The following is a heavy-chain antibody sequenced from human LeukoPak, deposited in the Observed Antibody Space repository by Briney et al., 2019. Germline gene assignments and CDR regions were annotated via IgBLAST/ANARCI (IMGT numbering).Heavy chain of an antibody. J-gene: IGHJ5*02. D-gene: IGHD6-13*01. V-gene: IGHV3-23*01. CDR2: ISGSGGST. Sequence: PGRSLRLSCAASGFTFSSYAMSWVRQAPGKGLEWVSAISGSGGSTYYADSVKGRFTISRDNSKTTLYLQMNSLRAEDTAVYYCAKGTAAGPYNWFDPWGQGTLVTVSS. CDR1: GFTFSSYA. CDR3: AKGTAAGPYNWFDP.